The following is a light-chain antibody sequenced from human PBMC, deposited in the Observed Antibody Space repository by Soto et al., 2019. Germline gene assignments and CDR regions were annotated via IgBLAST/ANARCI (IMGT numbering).Light chain of an antibody. Sequence: EIVLTQSPDTLSFSPGERATLTCRASQSVSYNCLAWYQQKPGQAPRLLIYGVSSRATGIPDRFSGSGSGTDFTLTISRLEPEDFATYYCQQYQSYFLTFGPGTTVDMK. J-gene: IGKJ3*01. CDR2: GVS. CDR1: QSVSYNC. CDR3: QQYQSYFLT. V-gene: IGKV3-20*01.